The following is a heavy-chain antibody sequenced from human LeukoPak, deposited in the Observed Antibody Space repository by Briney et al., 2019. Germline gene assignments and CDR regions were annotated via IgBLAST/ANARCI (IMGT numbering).Heavy chain of an antibody. CDR3: TRAVAGHPD. CDR1: GVPFSNYY. CDR2: INHSGYT. J-gene: IGHJ4*02. V-gene: IGHV4-34*01. Sequence: SETLSLTCAVSGVPFSNYYWSWVRQSPRQGLEWIGEINHSGYTNYNPSLRSRVTMSIDTSKNQFSLILTSVTAADAGVYYCTRAVAGHPDWGQGTLVTVSS. D-gene: IGHD6-19*01.